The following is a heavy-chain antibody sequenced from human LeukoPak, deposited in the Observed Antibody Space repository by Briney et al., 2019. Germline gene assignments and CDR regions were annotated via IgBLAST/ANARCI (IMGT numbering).Heavy chain of an antibody. CDR3: AAQICGGDCYGSFDY. V-gene: IGHV3-21*01. CDR2: ISSSSSYI. D-gene: IGHD2-21*02. J-gene: IGHJ4*02. CDR1: GFTFSSYS. Sequence: GGSLRLSCAASGFTFSSYSMNWVRQAPGKGLEWVSSISSSSSYIYYADSVKGRFTISRDNAKNSLYLQVNSLRADDTAVFYCAAQICGGDCYGSFDYWGQGTLVTVSS.